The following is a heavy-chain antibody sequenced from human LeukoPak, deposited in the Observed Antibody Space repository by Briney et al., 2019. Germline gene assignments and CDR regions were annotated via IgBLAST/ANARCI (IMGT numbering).Heavy chain of an antibody. CDR3: ARGRGVGGSGSYYLIDY. Sequence: KPSETLSLTCAVYGGSFSGYYWSWIRQPPGKGLEWIGEINHSGSTNYSPSLKSRVTISVDTSKNQFSLKLGSVTAADTAVYYCARGRGVGGSGSYYLIDYWGQGTLVTVSS. CDR2: INHSGST. V-gene: IGHV4-34*01. D-gene: IGHD3-10*01. CDR1: GGSFSGYY. J-gene: IGHJ4*02.